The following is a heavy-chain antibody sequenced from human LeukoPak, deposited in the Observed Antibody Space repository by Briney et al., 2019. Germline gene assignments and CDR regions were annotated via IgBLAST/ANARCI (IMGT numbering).Heavy chain of an antibody. J-gene: IGHJ6*01. CDR3: ARDYIVDRAMAHYYYGMDV. Sequence: GGSLRLSCAASGFTVSSNYMSWVRQAPGKGLEWVSVINSGGSTYYADSVKGRFTISRDNSKNTLYLQMNSLRAEDTAVYYCARDYIVDRAMAHYYYGMDVWGQGTLVTVSS. D-gene: IGHD5-18*01. CDR1: GFTVSSNY. V-gene: IGHV3-66*01. CDR2: INSGGST.